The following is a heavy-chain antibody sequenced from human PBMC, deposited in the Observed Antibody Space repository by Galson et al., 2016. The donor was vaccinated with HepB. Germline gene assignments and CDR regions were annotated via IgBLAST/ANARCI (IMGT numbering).Heavy chain of an antibody. J-gene: IGHJ4*02. D-gene: IGHD3-22*01. CDR3: VKGCDSSGDNYAPGGLIDC. V-gene: IGHV3-11*03. CDR1: GFNFRDSY. CDR2: IISSGSYT. Sequence: SLRLSCAASGFNFRDSYMSWIRQAPGKGLEWISYIISSGSYTNYAESVKGRFTISRDNAKNSLHLEMTNLRVADTAVYYCVKGCDSSGDNYAPGGLIDCWGQGALVTVSS.